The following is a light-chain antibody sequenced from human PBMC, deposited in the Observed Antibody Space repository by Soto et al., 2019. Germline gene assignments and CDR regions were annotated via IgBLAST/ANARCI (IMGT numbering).Light chain of an antibody. CDR1: QSVSSSY. J-gene: IGKJ4*01. CDR3: QQYGSSPRRT. Sequence: EIVLTQSPGTLSLSPGERATLSCRASQSVSSSYLAWYQQKPGQAPRLLIYGASSRGTGIPDRFSGSGSGTDLTLTISRLEPEDFAVYYCQQYGSSPRRTFGGGTKVEIK. V-gene: IGKV3-20*01. CDR2: GAS.